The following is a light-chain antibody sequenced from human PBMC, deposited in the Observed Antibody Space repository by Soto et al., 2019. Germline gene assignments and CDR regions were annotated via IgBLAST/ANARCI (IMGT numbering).Light chain of an antibody. CDR2: GAS. Sequence: IVLTQSPATLSLSPGKRATLSCKASQNILRTLAWYQQKPGQPPRLLIYGASTRVTGIPARFSGNGSGTEFTLTISSLQSEDFAVYYCHQYNNWPPWTFGQGTKVDIK. V-gene: IGKV3D-15*01. CDR3: HQYNNWPPWT. J-gene: IGKJ1*01. CDR1: QNILRT.